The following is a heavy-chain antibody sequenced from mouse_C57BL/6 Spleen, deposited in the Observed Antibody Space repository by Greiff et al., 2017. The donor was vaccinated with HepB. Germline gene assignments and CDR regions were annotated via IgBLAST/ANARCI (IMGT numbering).Heavy chain of an antibody. CDR2: IYPGDGDT. Sequence: QVQLKESGPELVKPGASVKISCKASGYAFSSSWMNWVKQRPGKGLEWIGRIYPGDGDTNYNGKFKGKATLTADKSSSTAYMQLSSLTSEDSAVYVCANYYGSSYGNYFDYWGQSTTLTVSS. CDR1: GYAFSSSW. CDR3: ANYYGSSYGNYFDY. J-gene: IGHJ2*01. D-gene: IGHD1-1*01. V-gene: IGHV1-82*01.